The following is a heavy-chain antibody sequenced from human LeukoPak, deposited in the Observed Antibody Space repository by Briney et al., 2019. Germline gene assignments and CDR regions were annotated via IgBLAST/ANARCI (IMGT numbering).Heavy chain of an antibody. V-gene: IGHV4-59*01. CDR3: ARDYYDSSGYFDAFDI. CDR1: GGSISSYY. J-gene: IGHJ3*02. D-gene: IGHD3-22*01. Sequence: SETLSLTCTVSGGSISSYYWSWIRQPPGKGLEWIGYIYYSGSTNYNPSLKSRVTISVDTSKNPFSLKLSSVTAADTAVYYCARDYYDSSGYFDAFDIWGQGTMVTVSS. CDR2: IYYSGST.